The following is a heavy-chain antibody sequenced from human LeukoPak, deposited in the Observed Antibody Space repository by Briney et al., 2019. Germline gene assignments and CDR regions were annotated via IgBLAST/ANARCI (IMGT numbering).Heavy chain of an antibody. CDR1: GFTFSSYA. V-gene: IGHV3-23*01. J-gene: IGHJ4*02. D-gene: IGHD6-13*01. CDR3: AKGGYSSPVSY. Sequence: GGSLRLSSAASGFTFSSYAMSWVRQAPGKGLEWVSAISGSGGSTYYADSVKGRFTISRDNSKNTLYLQMNSLRAEDTAVYYCAKGGYSSPVSYWGQGTLVTVSS. CDR2: ISGSGGST.